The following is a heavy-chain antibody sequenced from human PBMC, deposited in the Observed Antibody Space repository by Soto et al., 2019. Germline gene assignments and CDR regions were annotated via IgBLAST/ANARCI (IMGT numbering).Heavy chain of an antibody. J-gene: IGHJ6*02. V-gene: IGHV2-70*11. CDR3: ARMVVRLNYGMDV. CDR2: IDWDNDK. Sequence: GPTLVNPTQTLTLTCTFSGFSLSTSGMCVSWIRQPPGKALEWLARIDWDNDKYYTTSLKTRLTISKDTSKNQVVLTMTNMDPVDTATYYCARMVVRLNYGMDVWGQGTTVTVSS. D-gene: IGHD6-6*01. CDR1: GFSLSTSGMC.